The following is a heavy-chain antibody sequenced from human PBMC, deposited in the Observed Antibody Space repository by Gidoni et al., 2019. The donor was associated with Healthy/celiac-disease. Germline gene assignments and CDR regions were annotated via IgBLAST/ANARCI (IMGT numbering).Heavy chain of an antibody. J-gene: IGHJ4*02. D-gene: IGHD1-26*01. CDR2: ISGSGGST. Sequence: EVQLLESGGGLVQPGGSLRLSCAASGFTFSSYAMSWVRQAPGKGLEWVSAISGSGGSTYYADSVKGRFTISRDNSKNTLYLQMNSLRAEDTAVYYCAEDRGGVGATKTFDYWGQGTLVTVSS. CDR1: GFTFSSYA. V-gene: IGHV3-23*01. CDR3: AEDRGGVGATKTFDY.